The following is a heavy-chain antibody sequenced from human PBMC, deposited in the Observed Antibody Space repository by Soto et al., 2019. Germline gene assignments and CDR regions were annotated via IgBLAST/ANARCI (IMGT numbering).Heavy chain of an antibody. V-gene: IGHV4-59*01. Sequence: SETLSLTCTVSGGSISSYYWSWIRHPPGKGLEWIGYIYYSGSTNYNPSLKSRVTISVDTSKNQFSLKLSSVTAADTAVYYCARGDSAAGWSFFEYWGQGALVTVSS. CDR1: GGSISSYY. CDR2: IYYSGST. J-gene: IGHJ4*02. D-gene: IGHD6-13*01. CDR3: ARGDSAAGWSFFEY.